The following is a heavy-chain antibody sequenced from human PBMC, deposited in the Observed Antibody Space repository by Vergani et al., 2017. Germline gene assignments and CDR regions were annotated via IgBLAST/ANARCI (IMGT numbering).Heavy chain of an antibody. D-gene: IGHD5-12*01. J-gene: IGHJ6*02. CDR2: IYSGGST. Sequence: EVQLVESGGGLVQPGGSLRLSCAASGFTVSSNYMSWVRQAPGKGLEWVSVIYSGGSTYYADSVKGRFTISRHNSKNTLYLQMNSLRAEDTAVYYCARDRVDIVATTTYNYYYCGMDVWGQGTTVTVSS. CDR3: ARDRVDIVATTTYNYYYCGMDV. V-gene: IGHV3-53*04. CDR1: GFTVSSNY.